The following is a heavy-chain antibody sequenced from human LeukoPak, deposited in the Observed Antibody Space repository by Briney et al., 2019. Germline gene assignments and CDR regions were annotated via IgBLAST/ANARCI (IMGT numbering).Heavy chain of an antibody. V-gene: IGHV3-64D*09. Sequence: PGGSLRLSCSASGFTFSSYAMHWVRQAPGKGLEYVSAISSNGGSTYYADSVKGRFTTSRDNYKNTLNLQMSSLRAEDTAVYYCVVSYLYAFDTWGHGTMVTVSS. J-gene: IGHJ3*02. D-gene: IGHD5-18*01. CDR2: ISSNGGST. CDR1: GFTFSSYA. CDR3: VVSYLYAFDT.